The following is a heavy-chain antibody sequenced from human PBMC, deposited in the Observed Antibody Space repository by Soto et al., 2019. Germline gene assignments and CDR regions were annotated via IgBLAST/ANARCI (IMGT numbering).Heavy chain of an antibody. Sequence: SETLSLTCTVSGGSISSYYWSWIRQPPGKGLEWIGYIYYSGSTNYNPSLKSRVTISVDTSKNQFSLKLSSVTAADTAVYCCARTRLTYYYYDVDVWGKGTTVTVSS. V-gene: IGHV4-59*08. CDR2: IYYSGST. D-gene: IGHD2-21*02. J-gene: IGHJ6*03. CDR3: ARTRLTYYYYDVDV. CDR1: GGSISSYY.